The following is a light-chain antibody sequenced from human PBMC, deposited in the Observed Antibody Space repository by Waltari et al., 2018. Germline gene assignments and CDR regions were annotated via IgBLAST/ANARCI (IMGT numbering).Light chain of an antibody. Sequence: QSALTQPASVSGSPGQSITISCPGSSNNFGFYDLVSWYQQHPGKAPKLIIFDVIKRPSGVSDRFSGSKSGNTASLTISGLQTEDDADYYCCSYSGSGSFPYVFGPGTRVAVL. J-gene: IGLJ1*01. CDR1: SNNFGFYDL. V-gene: IGLV2-23*02. CDR3: CSYSGSGSFPYV. CDR2: DVI.